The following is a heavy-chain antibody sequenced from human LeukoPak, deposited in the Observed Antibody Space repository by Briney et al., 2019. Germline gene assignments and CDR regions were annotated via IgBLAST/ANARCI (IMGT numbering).Heavy chain of an antibody. Sequence: ASVKVSCKASGYSLTSYGITWVRQAPGQGLEWMGWINPYNGNTNYAQKLQGRVTMTTDTSTSTAYMDLGSLRSDDTAVYYCARERSGWFFSNWGQGTLVTVSS. V-gene: IGHV1-18*01. CDR1: GYSLTSYG. D-gene: IGHD6-19*01. CDR3: ARERSGWFFSN. CDR2: INPYNGNT. J-gene: IGHJ4*02.